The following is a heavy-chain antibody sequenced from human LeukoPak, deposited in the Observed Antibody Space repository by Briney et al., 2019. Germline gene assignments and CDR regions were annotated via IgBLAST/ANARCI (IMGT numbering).Heavy chain of an antibody. CDR2: IRYDGSNK. Sequence: GGSLRLSCAASGFTFSNSGMNWVRQAPGKGLEWVAFIRYDGSNKYYADSVKGRFTISRDNSKNTLYLQMNSLRAEDTAVYYCAKDVAAATFYYYMDVWGKGTTVTVSS. J-gene: IGHJ6*03. CDR1: GFTFSNSG. CDR3: AKDVAAATFYYYMDV. V-gene: IGHV3-30*02. D-gene: IGHD2-15*01.